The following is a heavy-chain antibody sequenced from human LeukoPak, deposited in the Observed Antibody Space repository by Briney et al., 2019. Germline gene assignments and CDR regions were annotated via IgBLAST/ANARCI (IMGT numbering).Heavy chain of an antibody. Sequence: GRSLRLSCAASGFTLSSHGMHWVRQAPGKGLEWVAVICYDGSNKYYADSVKGRFTISRDNSKNTLYLQMNSLRAEDTAVYYCARDLVANFFDYWGQGTLVTVSS. J-gene: IGHJ4*02. V-gene: IGHV3-33*01. CDR3: ARDLVANFFDY. CDR1: GFTLSSHG. D-gene: IGHD5-12*01. CDR2: ICYDGSNK.